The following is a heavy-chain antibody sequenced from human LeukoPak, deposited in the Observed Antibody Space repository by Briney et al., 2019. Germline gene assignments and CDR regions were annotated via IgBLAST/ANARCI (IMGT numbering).Heavy chain of an antibody. CDR3: ALSGQVIGEYFQH. CDR1: GYTFTSYY. CDR2: INPSGGST. J-gene: IGHJ1*01. Sequence: ASVKVSCKASGYTFTSYYMHWVRQAPGQGLEWMGIINPSGGSTSYAQKFQGRVTITADESTSTAYMELSSLRSEDTAVYYCALSGQVIGEYFQHWGQGTLVTVSS. D-gene: IGHD2-15*01. V-gene: IGHV1-46*01.